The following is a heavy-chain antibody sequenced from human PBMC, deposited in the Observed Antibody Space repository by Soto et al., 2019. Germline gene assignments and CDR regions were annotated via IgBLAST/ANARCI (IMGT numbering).Heavy chain of an antibody. CDR2: IWYDGSNK. CDR3: ARDKRGSGYYFDGIDAFDI. Sequence: SLKLSCAASGFTFSSYCMHWVLQAPGNGLEWVAVIWYDGSNKYYADSVKGRFTISRDNSKNTLYLQMNSLRAEDTAVYYCARDKRGSGYYFDGIDAFDIWGQGTMVTVSS. D-gene: IGHD3-22*01. V-gene: IGHV3-33*01. J-gene: IGHJ3*02. CDR1: GFTFSSYC.